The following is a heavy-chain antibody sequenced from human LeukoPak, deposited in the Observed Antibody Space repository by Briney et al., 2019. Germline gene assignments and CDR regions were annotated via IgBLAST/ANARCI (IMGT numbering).Heavy chain of an antibody. Sequence: GGSLRLSCAASGFTFSSYAMSWVRQAPGKGLEWVSAISGSGGSTYYADSVKGRFTISRDNSKNTLYLQMNSLRAEDTAVYYCAKSLIFSYYGDSISPFDYWGQGTLVTVSS. D-gene: IGHD4-17*01. CDR2: ISGSGGST. CDR1: GFTFSSYA. J-gene: IGHJ4*02. V-gene: IGHV3-23*01. CDR3: AKSLIFSYYGDSISPFDY.